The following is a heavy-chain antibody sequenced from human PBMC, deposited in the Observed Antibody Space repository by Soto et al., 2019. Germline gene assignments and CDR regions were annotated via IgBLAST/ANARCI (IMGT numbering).Heavy chain of an antibody. CDR1: GFTFSDYG. D-gene: IGHD1-26*01. Sequence: EVQLVESGGGLVQPGGSLRLSCSVSGFTFSDYGVNWVRQAPGKGLEGISYISSGSDTIYYAESVQVRFTIARDHDKNSLFLQMHNLRSGATAVYYCARVSEPWEDYYVGHGTLVTVYS. CDR2: ISSGSDTI. CDR3: ARVSEPWEDYY. J-gene: IGHJ4*03. V-gene: IGHV3-48*01.